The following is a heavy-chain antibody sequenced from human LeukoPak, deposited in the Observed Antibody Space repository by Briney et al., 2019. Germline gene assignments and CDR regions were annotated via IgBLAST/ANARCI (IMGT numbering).Heavy chain of an antibody. CDR3: ASVLYSWNDVVDY. CDR2: ISSDGGTT. CDR1: GFSFTSYW. V-gene: IGHV3-74*01. J-gene: IGHJ4*02. D-gene: IGHD1-20*01. Sequence: GGSLRLSCAASGFSFTSYWMHWVRQAPGKGLVGVSRISSDGGTTNYADSVKGRFTISRDNAKNTLYVQMNSLRAEDTAVYYCASVLYSWNDVVDYWGQGTLVTVSS.